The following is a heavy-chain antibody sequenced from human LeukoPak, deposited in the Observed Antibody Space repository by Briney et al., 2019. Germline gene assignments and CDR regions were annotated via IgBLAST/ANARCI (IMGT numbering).Heavy chain of an antibody. D-gene: IGHD1-26*01. CDR3: ARDLRGSYYN. J-gene: IGHJ4*02. CDR2: ISSSGSTI. CDR1: GFTFSSYE. Sequence: GGSLRLSCAASGFTFSSYEMNWVRQAPGKGLEWVSYISSSGSTIYYADSVKGRFTIPRDNAKNSLYLQMNSLRAEDTAVYYCARDLRGSYYNWGQGTLVTVSS. V-gene: IGHV3-48*03.